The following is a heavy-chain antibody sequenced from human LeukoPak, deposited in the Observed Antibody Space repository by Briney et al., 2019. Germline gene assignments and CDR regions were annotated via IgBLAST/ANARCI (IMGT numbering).Heavy chain of an antibody. V-gene: IGHV4-31*03. Sequence: SETLSLTCTVSGGSISSGGYYWSWIRQHPGKGLEWIGYIFYSGSTYYNPSLKSRVTISVDTSKNQFSLKLSSVTAADTAVYYCARQGIAAAGVIFDYWGQGTLVTVSS. CDR1: GGSISSGGYY. J-gene: IGHJ4*02. CDR2: IFYSGST. CDR3: ARQGIAAAGVIFDY. D-gene: IGHD6-13*01.